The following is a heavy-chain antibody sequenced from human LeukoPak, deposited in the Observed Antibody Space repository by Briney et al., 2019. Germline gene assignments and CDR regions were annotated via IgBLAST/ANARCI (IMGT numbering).Heavy chain of an antibody. J-gene: IGHJ4*02. D-gene: IGHD1-26*01. CDR2: ISGSGGNT. V-gene: IGHV3-23*01. CDR3: AKGGWELPRTLDY. CDR1: GFTFSSYA. Sequence: GGSLRLSCAASGFTFSSYAMSWVRQAPGKGLEWVSAISGSGGNTYYADSVKGRFTISRDNSKNTLYLQMNSLRAEDTAVYYCAKGGWELPRTLDYWGQGTLVTVSS.